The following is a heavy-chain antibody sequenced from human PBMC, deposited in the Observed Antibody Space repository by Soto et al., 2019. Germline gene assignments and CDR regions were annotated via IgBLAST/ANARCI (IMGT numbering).Heavy chain of an antibody. CDR1: GGSISSYY. D-gene: IGHD1-26*01. CDR2: IHSIGST. J-gene: IGHJ4*02. Sequence: SETLSLTCTVSGGSISSYYWGWIRQPPGKGLEWMGHIHSIGSTKYNPSLKSRVTTTVDSSKNQISLKLSSVTAADTAVYYCAAFARSYSYFDYWGQGTLGTVSS. V-gene: IGHV4-59*01. CDR3: AAFARSYSYFDY.